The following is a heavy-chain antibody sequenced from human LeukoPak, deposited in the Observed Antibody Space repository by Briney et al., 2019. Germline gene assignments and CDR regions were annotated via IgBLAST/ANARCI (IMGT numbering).Heavy chain of an antibody. CDR1: GGSISSYY. Sequence: NPSETLSLTCTVSGGSISSYYWSWIRQPPGKGLEWIGYIYYSGSTNYNPSLKSRVTISVDTSKNQFSLKLSSVTAADTAVYYCARGSMIVTNWGQGTLVTVSS. V-gene: IGHV4-59*01. J-gene: IGHJ4*02. D-gene: IGHD3-22*01. CDR2: IYYSGST. CDR3: ARGSMIVTN.